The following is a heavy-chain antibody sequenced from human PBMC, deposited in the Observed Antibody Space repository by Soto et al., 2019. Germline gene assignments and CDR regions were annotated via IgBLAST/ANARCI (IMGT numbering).Heavy chain of an antibody. CDR3: ARGMDIVATKGSFDY. V-gene: IGHV3-33*01. J-gene: IGHJ4*02. Sequence: QVQLVESGGGVVQPGRSLRLSCAASGFTFSSYGMHWVRQAPGKGLEWVAVIWYDGSNKYYADSVKGRFTISRDNSKNTLYLQMNSLRAEDTAVYYCARGMDIVATKGSFDYWGQGTLVTVSS. D-gene: IGHD5-12*01. CDR2: IWYDGSNK. CDR1: GFTFSSYG.